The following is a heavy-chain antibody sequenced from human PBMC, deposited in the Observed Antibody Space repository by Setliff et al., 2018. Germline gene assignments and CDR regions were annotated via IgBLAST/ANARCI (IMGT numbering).Heavy chain of an antibody. J-gene: IGHJ4*02. CDR3: ARSFSRSGKFLLDY. CDR1: GGPISSYY. CDR2: IIHSGST. V-gene: IGHV4-34*12. Sequence: SETLSLTCSVTGGPISSYYWSWIRQPPGKRLEWIGEIIHSGSTNYNPSLKSRVTISMDTSKNQFSLKVPSVTAADTDVYYCARSFSRSGKFLLDYWGQGALVTVSS. D-gene: IGHD1-26*01.